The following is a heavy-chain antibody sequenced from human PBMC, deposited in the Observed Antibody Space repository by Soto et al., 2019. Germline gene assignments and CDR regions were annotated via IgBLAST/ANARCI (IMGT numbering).Heavy chain of an antibody. CDR3: ARLRAYCGGDCYHPTFDY. CDR1: GGSISSGDYY. CDR2: IYYSGST. J-gene: IGHJ4*01. V-gene: IGHV4-30-4*01. Sequence: QVQLQESGPGLVKPSQTLSLTCTVSGGSISSGDYYWSWIRQPPGKGLEWIGYIYYSGSTYYNPSLKSRVTISVDTSKNQFSLKLSSVTAADTAVYYCARLRAYCGGDCYHPTFDYWGHGTLVTVSS. D-gene: IGHD2-21*02.